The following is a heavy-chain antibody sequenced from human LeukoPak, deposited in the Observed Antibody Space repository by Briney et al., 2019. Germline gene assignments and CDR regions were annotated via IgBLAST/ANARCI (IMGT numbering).Heavy chain of an antibody. CDR3: ARGRWESGLFFDF. CDR1: GDSISSSAYY. V-gene: IGHV4-30-2*01. Sequence: PSQTLSLTCTVSGDSISSSAYYWSWIRQPPGKGLEWIGYIYRSGSTSYNPSLKSRVTMSLDRSKNQFSLKLSSVTAADTAVYYCARGRWESGLFFDFWGQGTMVTVSS. D-gene: IGHD1-26*01. CDR2: IYRSGST. J-gene: IGHJ3*01.